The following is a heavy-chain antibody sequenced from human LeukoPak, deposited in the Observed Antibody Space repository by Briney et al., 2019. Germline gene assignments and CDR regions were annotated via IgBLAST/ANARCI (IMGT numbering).Heavy chain of an antibody. CDR2: IKGDGSEK. Sequence: GGSLRPSCAASGFTFSRYWMSWVRQAPGKGLEWVANIKGDGSEKYYVDSVKGRFTIAIDNAKNSLYLQMNSLRAEDTAVYYCAIGEYMGAFDIWGQGTMVTVSS. CDR3: AIGEYMGAFDI. V-gene: IGHV3-7*01. J-gene: IGHJ3*02. CDR1: GFTFSRYW. D-gene: IGHD4-17*01.